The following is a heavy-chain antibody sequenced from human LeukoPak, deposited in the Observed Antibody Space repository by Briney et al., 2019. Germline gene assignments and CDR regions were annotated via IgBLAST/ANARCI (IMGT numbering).Heavy chain of an antibody. CDR1: ADSFSRSGFY. CDR3: ARQLGSSIEH. V-gene: IGHV4-39*01. Sequence: SETLSLTCTVSADSFSRSGFYWGWIRQPPGRGLDWIASIYYRGGTYYNPSLQSRVPISVDTSKSQFSLKLRSVTAADTAVYYCARQLGSSIEHWGQGTLVTVSS. J-gene: IGHJ1*01. D-gene: IGHD6-6*01. CDR2: IYYRGGT.